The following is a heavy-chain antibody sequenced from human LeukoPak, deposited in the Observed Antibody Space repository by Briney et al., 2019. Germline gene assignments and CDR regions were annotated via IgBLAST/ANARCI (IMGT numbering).Heavy chain of an antibody. CDR3: ARDPYNGAYSEGYYYYYMDV. J-gene: IGHJ6*03. CDR2: ISSTSKYI. Sequence: GGSLRLSCVGSGFTFNKYSLNWVRQAPGKGLEWVSSISSTSKYIYVADSVKGRFTISRDNAKTSMYLQMNSLRVEDTAIYYCARDPYNGAYSEGYYYYYMDVWGKGTTVTVSS. D-gene: IGHD1-1*01. V-gene: IGHV3-21*01. CDR1: GFTFNKYS.